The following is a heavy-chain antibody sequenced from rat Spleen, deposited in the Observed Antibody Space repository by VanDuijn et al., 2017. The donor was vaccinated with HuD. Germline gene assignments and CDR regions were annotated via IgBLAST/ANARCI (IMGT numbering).Heavy chain of an antibody. CDR1: GFTFSSFP. Sequence: EVQLVESGGGLVQPGRSLKLSCAASGFTFSSFPMAWVRQAPKKGLEWVAYITAGGGSTYYRDSVKGRFTVSRDNAKNTLYLQLDSLRSEDTATYYCVRQDTSGYSNWFTCWGQGTLVTVSS. D-gene: IGHD4-3*01. V-gene: IGHV5S13*01. J-gene: IGHJ3*01. CDR3: VRQDTSGYSNWFTC. CDR2: ITAGGGST.